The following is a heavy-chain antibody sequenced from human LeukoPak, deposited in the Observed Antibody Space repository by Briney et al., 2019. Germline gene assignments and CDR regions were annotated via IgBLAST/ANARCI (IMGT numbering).Heavy chain of an antibody. Sequence: GGSLRLSCAASGFAFSGYWMSWVRQAPGKGLEWVASIGLDGSQQKYADSVKGRFTISRDNAKNSLFLQMIGLRAEDTAEYYCGGEPRMLAYWGQGTLVTVSS. J-gene: IGHJ4*02. CDR2: IGLDGSQQ. D-gene: IGHD3-10*02. CDR3: GGEPRMLAY. CDR1: GFAFSGYW. V-gene: IGHV3-7*01.